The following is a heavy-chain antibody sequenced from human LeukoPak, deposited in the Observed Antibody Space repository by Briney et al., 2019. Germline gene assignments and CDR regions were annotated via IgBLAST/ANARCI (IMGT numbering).Heavy chain of an antibody. CDR3: IRGTVGAPGNGY. CDR1: GFTFSSYW. Sequence: GGSLRLSCAAPGFTFSSYWMHWVRQAPGKGLVWVSRSDTDGSFTSYADSVRGRFTISRDNATNTLYLQMSSLRAEDTAVYYCIRGTVGAPGNGYWGQGTLVTVSS. D-gene: IGHD1-26*01. J-gene: IGHJ4*02. V-gene: IGHV3-74*01. CDR2: SDTDGSFT.